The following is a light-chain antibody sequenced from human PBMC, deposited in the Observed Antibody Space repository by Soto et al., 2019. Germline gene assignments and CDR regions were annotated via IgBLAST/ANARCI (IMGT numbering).Light chain of an antibody. CDR1: SSDVGAYNY. Sequence: QSALTQPASVSGSPGQSITFSCTGTSSDVGAYNYVSWYQQHPGKAPKLMIYEVSNRPSGVSNRFSGSKSGNTASLTISGLQAEDEADDYCISYTISSSLVIFGGGTKLTVL. CDR3: ISYTISSSLVI. J-gene: IGLJ2*01. V-gene: IGLV2-14*01. CDR2: EVS.